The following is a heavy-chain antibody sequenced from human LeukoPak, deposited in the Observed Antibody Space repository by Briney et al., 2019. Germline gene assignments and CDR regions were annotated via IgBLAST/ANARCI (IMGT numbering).Heavy chain of an antibody. D-gene: IGHD6-19*01. CDR2: ISGSGGST. V-gene: IGHV3-23*01. Sequence: GGSLRLSCAASGFTFSSYSMNWVRQAPGKGLEWVSAISGSGGSTYYADSVKGRFTISRDNSKNTLYLQMNSLRAEDTAVYYCAKDLQQWADSYYYYGMDVWGQGTTVTVSS. J-gene: IGHJ6*02. CDR3: AKDLQQWADSYYYYGMDV. CDR1: GFTFSSYS.